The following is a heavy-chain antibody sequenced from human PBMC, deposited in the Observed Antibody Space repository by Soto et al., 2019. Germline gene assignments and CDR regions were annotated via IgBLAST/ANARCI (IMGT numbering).Heavy chain of an antibody. V-gene: IGHV3-30*18. D-gene: IGHD4-17*01. CDR3: AKDPLTTTVTTVGY. CDR2: ISYHGSDN. CDR1: GFTFSNYG. Sequence: QVQLVESGGGVVQPGRSLRLSCAASGFTFSNYGMHWVRQAPGMGLEWVAVISYHGSDNYYADSVKGRFTISRDNSKNTLYLQMDSLRAEDTAVYYFAKDPLTTTVTTVGYWGQGTLVTVSS. J-gene: IGHJ4*02.